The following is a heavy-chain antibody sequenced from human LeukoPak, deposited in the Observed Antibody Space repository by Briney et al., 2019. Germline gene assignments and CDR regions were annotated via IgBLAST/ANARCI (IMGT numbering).Heavy chain of an antibody. D-gene: IGHD3-10*01. CDR3: ATGTVTMVDY. Sequence: GGSLSLSCAASGFTVSSNYMSWVRQAPGRGLEWVSVIYSGGSTYYADSVKGRFTISRDNSKNTLFLQMDSLRAGDTAVYYCATGTVTMVDYWRQGTLVTVSS. J-gene: IGHJ4*02. CDR2: IYSGGST. CDR1: GFTVSSNY. V-gene: IGHV3-66*01.